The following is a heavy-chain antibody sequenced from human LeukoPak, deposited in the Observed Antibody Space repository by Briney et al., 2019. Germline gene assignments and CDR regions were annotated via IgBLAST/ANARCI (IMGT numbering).Heavy chain of an antibody. CDR1: GGSFSGYY. Sequence: SETLSLTCAVYGGSFSGYYWSWIRQPPGKGLEWIGEINHSGSTNYNPSLKSRVTISVDTSKNQFSLELSSVTAADTAVYYCARARGYGDPFDYWGQGTLVTVSS. CDR2: INHSGST. D-gene: IGHD4-17*01. V-gene: IGHV4-34*01. CDR3: ARARGYGDPFDY. J-gene: IGHJ4*02.